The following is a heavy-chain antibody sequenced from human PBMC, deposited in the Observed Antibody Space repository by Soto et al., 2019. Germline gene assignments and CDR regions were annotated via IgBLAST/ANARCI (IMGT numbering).Heavy chain of an antibody. CDR3: ARDDRDYYDILTGTERGDAFDI. J-gene: IGHJ3*02. Sequence: ASVKVSCKASGYTFTSYGISWVRQAPGQGLEWMGWISAYNGNTNYAQKLQGRVTMTTDTSTSTADMELRSLRSDDTAVYYCARDDRDYYDILTGTERGDAFDIWGQGTMVTVSS. D-gene: IGHD3-9*01. CDR1: GYTFTSYG. CDR2: ISAYNGNT. V-gene: IGHV1-18*01.